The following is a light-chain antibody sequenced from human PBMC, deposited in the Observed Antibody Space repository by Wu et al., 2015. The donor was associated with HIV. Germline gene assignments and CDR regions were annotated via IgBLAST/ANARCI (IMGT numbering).Light chain of an antibody. CDR2: GAS. CDR1: ESVRNN. J-gene: IGKJ2*03. V-gene: IGKV3-15*01. CDR3: QQYNNWPRS. Sequence: EKVMTQSPATLSVSPGERATLSCRASESVRNNLAWYQQKPGQAPRLLIYGASTRATGIPARFSGSGSGTEFTLTISSLQSEDFAVYYCQQYNNWPRSFGQGTKLEIK.